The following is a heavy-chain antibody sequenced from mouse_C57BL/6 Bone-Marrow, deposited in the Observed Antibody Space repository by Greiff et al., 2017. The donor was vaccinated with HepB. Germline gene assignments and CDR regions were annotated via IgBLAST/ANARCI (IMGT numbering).Heavy chain of an antibody. V-gene: IGHV1-64*01. CDR2: IHPNSGST. D-gene: IGHD1-1*01. Sequence: QVQLKQPGAELVKPGASVKLSCKASGYTFTSYWMHWMPGQGLEWIGMIHPNSGSTNYNEKFKSKATLTVDKSSSTAYMQLSSLTSEDSAVYYCAVVATFDYWGQGTTLTVSS. J-gene: IGHJ2*01. CDR3: AVVATFDY. CDR1: GYTFTSYW.